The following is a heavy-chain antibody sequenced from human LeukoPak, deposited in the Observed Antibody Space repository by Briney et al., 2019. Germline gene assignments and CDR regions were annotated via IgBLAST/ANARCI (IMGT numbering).Heavy chain of an antibody. CDR1: GFTFDDYG. J-gene: IGHJ6*03. CDR3: ARGGIAAAGTQKNYYYYYYMDV. CDR2: INWNGGST. D-gene: IGHD6-13*01. Sequence: GGSLRLSCAASGFTFDDYGMSWVRQAPGKGLEWVSGINWNGGSTGYADSVKGRFTISRDNAKNSLYLQMNSLRAEDTALYYCARGGIAAAGTQKNYYYYYYMDVWGKGTTVTISS. V-gene: IGHV3-20*04.